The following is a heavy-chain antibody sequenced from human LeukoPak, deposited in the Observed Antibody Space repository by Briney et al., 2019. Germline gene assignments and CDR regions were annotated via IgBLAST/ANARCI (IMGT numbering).Heavy chain of an antibody. CDR1: GGSISSSSYY. CDR3: ARSKAHLSTSWYGTWFDP. J-gene: IGHJ5*02. CDR2: IYYSGST. V-gene: IGHV4-39*01. D-gene: IGHD2-2*01. Sequence: SETLSLTCTISGGSISSSSYYWGWIRQPPGKGLEWIGSIYYSGSTYYNPSLKSRVTISVDTSKNQFSLKLSSVTAADTAVYYCARSKAHLSTSWYGTWFDPWGQGTLVTVSS.